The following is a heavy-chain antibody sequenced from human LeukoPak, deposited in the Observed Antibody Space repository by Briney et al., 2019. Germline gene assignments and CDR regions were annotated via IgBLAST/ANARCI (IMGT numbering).Heavy chain of an antibody. Sequence: PSETLSLTCTVSGGSISSSSYYWGWIRQPPGKGLEWIGEINHSGSTNYNPSLKSRVTISVDTSKNQFSLKLSSVTAADTAVYYCARGRRCSGGSCLYYYYYGMDVWGQGTTVTVSS. D-gene: IGHD2-15*01. CDR2: INHSGST. V-gene: IGHV4-39*07. CDR3: ARGRRCSGGSCLYYYYYGMDV. CDR1: GGSISSSSYY. J-gene: IGHJ6*02.